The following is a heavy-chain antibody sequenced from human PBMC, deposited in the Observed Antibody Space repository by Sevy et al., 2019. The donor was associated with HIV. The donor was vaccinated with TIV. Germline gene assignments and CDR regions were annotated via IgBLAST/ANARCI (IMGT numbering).Heavy chain of an antibody. CDR3: ARYYDTSGYPWFDP. J-gene: IGHJ5*02. CDR2: IIPLFGTT. Sequence: ASVKVSCRASGETYSSYAISWVRQAPGQGLEWMGGIIPLFGTTNYAQNFQGRVTITADESTSTAYMGLSSLSSEDTAVYYCARYYDTSGYPWFDPWGQGTLVTVSS. CDR1: GETYSSYA. D-gene: IGHD3-22*01. V-gene: IGHV1-69*13.